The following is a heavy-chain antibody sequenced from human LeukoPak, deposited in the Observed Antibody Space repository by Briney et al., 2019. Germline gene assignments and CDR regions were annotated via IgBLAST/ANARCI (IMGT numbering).Heavy chain of an antibody. J-gene: IGHJ5*02. CDR2: INHSGST. D-gene: IGHD2-8*02. V-gene: IGHV4-34*01. Sequence: SETLSLTCAVYGGSFSGYYWSWIRQPPGKGLEWIGEINHSGSTNYNPSLKSRVTISVDTSKNQFSLKLGSVTAADTAVYYCARRRPSFNPGGVWFDPWGQGTLVTVSP. CDR3: ARRRPSFNPGGVWFDP. CDR1: GGSFSGYY.